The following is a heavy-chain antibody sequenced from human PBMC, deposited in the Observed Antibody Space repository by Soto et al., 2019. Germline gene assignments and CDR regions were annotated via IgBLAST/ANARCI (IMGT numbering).Heavy chain of an antibody. CDR2: ISSSSNYI. J-gene: IGHJ3*02. D-gene: IGHD1-26*01. CDR1: GFTFSSSS. CDR3: ATMYSGSYFAAFDI. Sequence: GGSLRLSCAASGFTFSSSSMNWVRQAPGKGLEWVSSISSSSNYIYYADSVKGRFTISRDNAKNSLFLQMNSLRAEDTAVYYCATMYSGSYFAAFDIWGQGTMVTVSS. V-gene: IGHV3-21*01.